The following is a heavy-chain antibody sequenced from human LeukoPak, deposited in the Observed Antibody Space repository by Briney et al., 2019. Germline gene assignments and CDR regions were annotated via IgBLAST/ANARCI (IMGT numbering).Heavy chain of an antibody. CDR2: IYYSGST. CDR3: ARDHEYSSSSNWFDP. J-gene: IGHJ5*02. V-gene: IGHV4-59*01. Sequence: SETLSLTWTVSGGSISSYYWSWIRQPPGKGLEWIGYIYYSGSTNYNPSLKSRVTISVDTSKNQFSLKLSSVTAADTAVYYCARDHEYSSSSNWFDPWGQGTLVTVSS. D-gene: IGHD6-6*01. CDR1: GGSISSYY.